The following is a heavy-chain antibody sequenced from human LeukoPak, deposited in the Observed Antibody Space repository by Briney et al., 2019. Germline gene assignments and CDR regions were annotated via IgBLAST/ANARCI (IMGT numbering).Heavy chain of an antibody. CDR2: IHYSGSA. V-gene: IGHV4-61*05. CDR1: GGSISSSSYY. Sequence: SETLSLTCTVSGGSISSSSYYWGWIRQPPGKGLEWIGYIHYSGSAHYNPSLKSRVTISVDTSKNQVSLKLRSVTAADTAVYYCVTVAGTSNWFDPWGQGTLVTVSS. J-gene: IGHJ5*02. CDR3: VTVAGTSNWFDP. D-gene: IGHD6-19*01.